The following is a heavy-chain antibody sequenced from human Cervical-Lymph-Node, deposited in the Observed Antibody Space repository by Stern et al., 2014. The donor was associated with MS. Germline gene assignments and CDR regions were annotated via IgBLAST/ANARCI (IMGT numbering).Heavy chain of an antibody. CDR2: VSAYNDYT. Sequence: DQLVESGAEVKKPGASVKVSCRASGYTFTSYGINWLRQAPGQGLEWMGWVSAYNDYTNYSQKFQGRVTMTTDTSTSTAYMELRSLRSDDTAVYYCARDGGLVVPAALDPWGQGTLVTVSS. J-gene: IGHJ5*02. D-gene: IGHD2-2*01. V-gene: IGHV1-18*01. CDR1: GYTFTSYG. CDR3: ARDGGLVVPAALDP.